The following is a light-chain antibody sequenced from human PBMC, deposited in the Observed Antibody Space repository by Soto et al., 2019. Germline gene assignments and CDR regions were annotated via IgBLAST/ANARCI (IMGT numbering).Light chain of an antibody. CDR1: SSNIGAGYD. V-gene: IGLV1-40*01. CDR2: GNS. Sequence: QSVLTQPPSVSGAPGQRVTISCTGSSSNIGAGYDVHWYQQLPGTAPKLLLYGNSNRPSGVPDRFSGSKSSTSTSLAITGLQAEDEADYYCQSYDRSLSGAGVFGGGPTLTLL. CDR3: QSYDRSLSGAGV. J-gene: IGLJ2*01.